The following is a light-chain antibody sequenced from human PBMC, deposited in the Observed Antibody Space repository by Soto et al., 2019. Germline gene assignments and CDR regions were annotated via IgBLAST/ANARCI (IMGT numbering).Light chain of an antibody. CDR2: GAS. J-gene: IGKJ5*01. Sequence: EIVLTQSPGTLSLSPGERATLSCRASQSISSTYLTWYHQRPGQAPRLLIYGASTRATGISARFSGSGSGTEFTLTISSLQSEDFAVYYCQQYEKWPPSITFGQGTRLEIK. CDR3: QQYEKWPPSIT. CDR1: QSISSTY. V-gene: IGKV3-15*01.